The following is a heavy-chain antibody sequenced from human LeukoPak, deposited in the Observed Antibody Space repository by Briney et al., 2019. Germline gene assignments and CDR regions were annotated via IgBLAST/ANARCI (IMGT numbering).Heavy chain of an antibody. Sequence: PGGSLRLSCAASGFTFSTYGMSWVRQAPGKGLEWVSSITGSGGTTYSADSLKGRFTISRDNSKNTLYLQMNSLRAEDTAVYYCAKAYSSGQYFDYWGQGTLVTVSS. J-gene: IGHJ4*02. CDR1: GFTFSTYG. CDR3: AKAYSSGQYFDY. D-gene: IGHD6-19*01. V-gene: IGHV3-23*01. CDR2: ITGSGGTT.